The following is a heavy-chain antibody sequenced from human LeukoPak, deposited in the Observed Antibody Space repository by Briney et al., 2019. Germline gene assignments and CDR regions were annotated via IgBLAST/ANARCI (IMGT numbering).Heavy chain of an antibody. V-gene: IGHV3-74*01. D-gene: IGHD2-15*01. CDR2: IDTDGSST. J-gene: IGHJ4*02. CDR3: ARAGYCSGGSCYFDY. Sequence: GRSLRLSCAASGFTFGNYWMHWVRQAAGKGLVWVSRIDTDGSSTSDADSVRGRVTISRDNAKNTLYLQMNSLGADDTAVYYCARAGYCSGGSCYFDYWGQGTQVIVSS. CDR1: GFTFGNYW.